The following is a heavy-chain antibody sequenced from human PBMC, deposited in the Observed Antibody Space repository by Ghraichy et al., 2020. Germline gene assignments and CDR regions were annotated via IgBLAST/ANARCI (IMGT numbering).Heavy chain of an antibody. CDR1: GGSISSSSYY. CDR3: ARRYGGYSYGLDY. D-gene: IGHD5-18*01. Sequence: ETLSLTCTVSGGSISSSSYYWGWIRQPPGKGLEWIGSIYYSGSTYYNPSLKSRVTISVDTSKNQFSLKLSSVTAADTAVYYCARRYGGYSYGLDYWGQGTLVTVSS. CDR2: IYYSGST. J-gene: IGHJ4*02. V-gene: IGHV4-39*01.